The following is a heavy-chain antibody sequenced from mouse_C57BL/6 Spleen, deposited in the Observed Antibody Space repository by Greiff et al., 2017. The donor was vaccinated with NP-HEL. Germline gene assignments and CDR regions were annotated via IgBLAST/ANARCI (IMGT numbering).Heavy chain of an antibody. CDR2: IDPSDSYT. J-gene: IGHJ3*01. D-gene: IGHD4-1*01. CDR1: GYTFTSYW. CDR3: ARTGTGFAC. V-gene: IGHV1-50*01. Sequence: QVQLQQSGAELVKPGASVKLSCKASGYTFTSYWMQWVKQRPGQGLEWIGEIDPSDSYTNYNQKFKGKATLTVDTSSSTAYMQLSSLTSEDSAVYYCARTGTGFACWGQGTLVTVS.